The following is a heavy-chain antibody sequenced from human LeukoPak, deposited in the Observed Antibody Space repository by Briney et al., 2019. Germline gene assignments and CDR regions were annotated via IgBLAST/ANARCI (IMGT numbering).Heavy chain of an antibody. J-gene: IGHJ4*02. D-gene: IGHD4-17*01. Sequence: ASVKVSCKASGYTFTSYYMHWVRQAPGQGLEWMGLINPSGGSTSYAQKFQGRVTMTRDTSTSTVYMELSSLRSEDTAVYYCARDDYGDYGFDYWGQGTLVTVSS. CDR2: INPSGGST. V-gene: IGHV1-46*01. CDR3: ARDDYGDYGFDY. CDR1: GYTFTSYY.